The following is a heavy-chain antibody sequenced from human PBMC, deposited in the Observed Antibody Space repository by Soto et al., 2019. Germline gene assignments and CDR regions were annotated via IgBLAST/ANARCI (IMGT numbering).Heavy chain of an antibody. D-gene: IGHD3-3*01. V-gene: IGHV4-31*03. CDR3: ARAGYDFWSGYYKVKVVDAFDI. CDR1: GGSISSGGYY. CDR2: IYYSGST. Sequence: PSETLSLTCTVSGGSISSGGYYWSWIRQHPGKGLEWIGYIYYSGSTYYNPSLKSRVTISVDTSKNQFSLKLSSVTAADTAVYYCARAGYDFWSGYYKVKVVDAFDIWGQGTMVTVSS. J-gene: IGHJ3*02.